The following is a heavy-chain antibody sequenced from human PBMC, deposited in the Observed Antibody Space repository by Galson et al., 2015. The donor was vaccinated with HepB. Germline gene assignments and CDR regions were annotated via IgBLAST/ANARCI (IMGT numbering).Heavy chain of an antibody. V-gene: IGHV3-23*01. J-gene: IGHJ6*02. CDR1: GFTFSSYA. CDR2: ISGSGGST. CDR3: AKARRSSSWYGYYGMDV. Sequence: SLRLSCAASGFTFSSYAMSWVRQAPGKGLEWVSAISGSGGSTYYADSVKGRFTISRDNSKNTLYLQMNSLRAEDTAVYYCAKARRSSSWYGYYGMDVWGQGTTVTVSS. D-gene: IGHD6-13*01.